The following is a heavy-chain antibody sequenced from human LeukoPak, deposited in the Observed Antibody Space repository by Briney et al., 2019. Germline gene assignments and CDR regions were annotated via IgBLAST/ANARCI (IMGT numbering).Heavy chain of an antibody. CDR2: INSNGGGT. D-gene: IGHD5-18*01. Sequence: ASVKVSCKASGYTFTGYYMHWVRQAPGRGLEWMGWINSNGGGTNYAQKFQGRVTMTRDTSISTAYMELSRLRSDDTAVYYCARGAGRGYSYGVDYWGQGTLVTVSS. CDR3: ARGAGRGYSYGVDY. CDR1: GYTFTGYY. V-gene: IGHV1-2*02. J-gene: IGHJ4*02.